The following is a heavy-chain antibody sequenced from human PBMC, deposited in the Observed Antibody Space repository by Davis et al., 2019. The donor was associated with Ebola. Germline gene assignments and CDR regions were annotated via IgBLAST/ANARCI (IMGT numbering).Heavy chain of an antibody. CDR2: IKSKTDGGTT. J-gene: IGHJ6*04. V-gene: IGHV3-15*01. Sequence: GESLKISCAASGFTFSNARMSWVRQAPGKGLEWVGRIKSKTDGGTTDYAAPVKGRFTISRDDSKNTLYLQMNSLKTEDTAVYYCTTVTDYGMDVWGKGTTVTVSS. CDR3: TTVTDYGMDV. D-gene: IGHD4-11*01. CDR1: GFTFSNAR.